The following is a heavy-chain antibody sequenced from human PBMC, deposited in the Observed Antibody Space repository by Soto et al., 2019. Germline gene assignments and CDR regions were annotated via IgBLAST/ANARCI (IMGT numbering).Heavy chain of an antibody. CDR3: ARTVIVVVLAGSARNYYGIGI. CDR2: IIPIFGTA. J-gene: IGHJ6*02. D-gene: IGHD2-2*01. Sequence: VRQAPGQGLEWMGGIIPIFGTANYAQKFQGRVTITADESTSTAYMELSSLRAEDTAVYYCARTVIVVVLAGSARNYYGIGIRGQGTTGTASS. V-gene: IGHV1-69*01.